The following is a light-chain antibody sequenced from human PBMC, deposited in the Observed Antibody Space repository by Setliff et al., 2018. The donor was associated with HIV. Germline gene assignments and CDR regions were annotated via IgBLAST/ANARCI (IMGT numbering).Light chain of an antibody. Sequence: QSVLTQPASVSGSPGQSITISCTGTSSDIGNSNLVSWYQQHPGKAPKLIIYEATQRPSGFSNRFSGSKSGNTASLTISGLQAEDEADYHCSAWRSSGPLVVFGTGTKVTVL. CDR3: SAWRSSGPLVV. CDR2: EAT. J-gene: IGLJ1*01. V-gene: IGLV2-14*02. CDR1: SSDIGNSNL.